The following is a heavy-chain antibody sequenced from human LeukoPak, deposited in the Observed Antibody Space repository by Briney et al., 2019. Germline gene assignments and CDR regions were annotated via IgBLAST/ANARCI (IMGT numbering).Heavy chain of an antibody. CDR3: ARDGNVVVPAATLITPFMDV. J-gene: IGHJ6*03. CDR1: GFTFSSCA. V-gene: IGHV3-30-3*01. D-gene: IGHD2-2*01. CDR2: ISYDGSNK. Sequence: PGGSLRLSCAASGFTFSSCAMHWVRQAPGKGLEWVAVISYDGSNKYYADSVKGRFTISRDNSKNTLYLQMNSLRAEDTAVYNCARDGNVVVPAATLITPFMDVWGKGTTVTVSS.